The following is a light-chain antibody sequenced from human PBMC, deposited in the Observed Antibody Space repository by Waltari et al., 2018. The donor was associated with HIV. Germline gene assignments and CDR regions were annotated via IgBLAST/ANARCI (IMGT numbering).Light chain of an antibody. J-gene: IGLJ3*02. V-gene: IGLV2-14*03. CDR2: YVR. CDR3: SSYSTNTNNSPWV. CDR1: TRDVGTYNY. Sequence: QSALAQPASVSGSPGQSITISCTGTTRDVGTYNYSSWYQQHPGKGPKLVIFYVRHRPSGISDRFSGSRSGNTASLTISGLRAEDEADYFCSSYSTNTNNSPWVFGGGTKVTVL.